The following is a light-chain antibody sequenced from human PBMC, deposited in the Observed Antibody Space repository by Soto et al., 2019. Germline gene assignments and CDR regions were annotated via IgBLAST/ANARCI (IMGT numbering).Light chain of an antibody. Sequence: IVLTQSPGTLSLSPGERATLSCRASQSVSSNYLAWYQQKPGQGPMLLIFGASSRLTGIPDRFSGSGSGTDFTLTISRLEPEDVGVYYCQQYGSSPRTFGQGTKVEIK. CDR3: QQYGSSPRT. CDR2: GAS. V-gene: IGKV3-20*01. CDR1: QSVSSNY. J-gene: IGKJ2*02.